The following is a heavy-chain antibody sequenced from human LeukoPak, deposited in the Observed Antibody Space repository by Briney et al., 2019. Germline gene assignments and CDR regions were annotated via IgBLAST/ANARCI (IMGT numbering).Heavy chain of an antibody. CDR3: AREDAFDY. D-gene: IGHD2-8*01. V-gene: IGHV3-53*01. J-gene: IGHJ4*02. Sequence: GGSLRLSCAASGFTVRSNYMSWVRQAPGKGLEWVSVIDSGGSTYYAHSVKGRFSISRDNSKNTVYLEMKSLRVEDTAVYYCAREDAFDYWGQGTLVTVSS. CDR1: GFTVRSNY. CDR2: IDSGGST.